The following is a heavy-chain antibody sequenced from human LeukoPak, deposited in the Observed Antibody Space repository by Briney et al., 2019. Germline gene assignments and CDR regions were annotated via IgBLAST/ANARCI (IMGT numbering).Heavy chain of an antibody. J-gene: IGHJ5*02. Sequence: SVKVSCKASGGTFSSYAISWVRQAPGQGLEWMGGIIPIFGTANYAQKFQGRVTITTDESTSTAYMELSSLRSEDTAVYYCARGVSNYRIGFHNWFDPWGQGTLVTVSS. CDR2: IIPIFGTA. V-gene: IGHV1-69*05. D-gene: IGHD4-11*01. CDR1: GGTFSSYA. CDR3: ARGVSNYRIGFHNWFDP.